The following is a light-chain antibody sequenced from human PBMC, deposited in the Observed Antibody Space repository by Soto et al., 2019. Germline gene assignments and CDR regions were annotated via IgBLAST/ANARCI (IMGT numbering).Light chain of an antibody. CDR1: QGISSY. J-gene: IGKJ2*01. CDR3: HKYYSFLL. CDR2: AAS. Sequence: VIWMTQSPSLLSASTGDRVTISCRISQGISSYLAWYQQKPGKAPELLIYAASTLQSGVPSRISGSGTGTDFTLTISCLQSEYFATYCCHKYYSFLLFGQGTKLEIK. V-gene: IGKV1D-8*01.